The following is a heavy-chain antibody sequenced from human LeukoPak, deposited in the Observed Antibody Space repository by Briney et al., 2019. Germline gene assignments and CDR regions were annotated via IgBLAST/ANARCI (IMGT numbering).Heavy chain of an antibody. D-gene: IGHD4-17*01. J-gene: IGHJ4*02. CDR1: GFTFSSYS. CDR3: ARDLYGVSHDY. Sequence: GGSLRLSCAASGFTFSSYSMNWVRQAPGKGLEWVSYISSSSSTIYYADSVKGRFTISRDNSKNTLYLQMNSLRAEDTAVYYCARDLYGVSHDYWGQGTLVTVSS. CDR2: ISSSSSTI. V-gene: IGHV3-48*01.